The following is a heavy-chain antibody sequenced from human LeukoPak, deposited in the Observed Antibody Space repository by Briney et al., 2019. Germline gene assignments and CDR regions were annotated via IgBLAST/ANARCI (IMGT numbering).Heavy chain of an antibody. D-gene: IGHD3-10*01. V-gene: IGHV3-33*01. CDR2: IWSDGSNK. Sequence: GGSLRLSCAASGFTFSYYAIHWVRQAPGKGLEWVALIWSDGSNKYYADSVKGRITISRDNSTNTVYLQMNSLRAEDTAVYYCARELFSSGSCPDGWGQGTLVTVSS. J-gene: IGHJ4*02. CDR3: ARELFSSGSCPDG. CDR1: GFTFSYYA.